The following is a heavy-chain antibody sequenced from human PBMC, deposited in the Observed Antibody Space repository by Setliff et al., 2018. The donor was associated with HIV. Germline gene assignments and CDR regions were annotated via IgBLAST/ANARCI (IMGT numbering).Heavy chain of an antibody. D-gene: IGHD1-26*01. CDR1: GFTFSDYW. Sequence: LRLSCTASGFTFSDYWMHWVRRGPGRGLEWVSRIGRDGTVANYADSVKGRFTISRDNARNTLFLQMDSLGVEDTALYYCVRGIVGASVFNYWGQGTQVTVSS. V-gene: IGHV3-74*01. J-gene: IGHJ4*02. CDR3: VRGIVGASVFNY. CDR2: IGRDGTVA.